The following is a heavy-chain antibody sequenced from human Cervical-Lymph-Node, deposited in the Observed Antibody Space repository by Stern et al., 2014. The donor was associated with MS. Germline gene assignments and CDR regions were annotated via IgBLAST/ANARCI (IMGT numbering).Heavy chain of an antibody. D-gene: IGHD2-21*01. J-gene: IGHJ4*02. CDR3: ATSPIAPYYFDY. CDR2: ISGAGNSM. V-gene: IGHV3-23*04. Sequence: EVQLEESGGGLGQPGGSLRLSCAASGLTISGYAMSWVRQAPGKGLEWVSSISGAGNSMSYADSVKGRFTISRDNSKKTLTLQMNSLKAEDTAVYYCATSPIAPYYFDYWGQGTLVTVSS. CDR1: GLTISGYA.